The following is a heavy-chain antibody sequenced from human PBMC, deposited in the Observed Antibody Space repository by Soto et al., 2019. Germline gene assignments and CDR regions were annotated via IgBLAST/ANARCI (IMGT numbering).Heavy chain of an antibody. V-gene: IGHV1-69*01. Sequence: QVQLVQSGAEVKRPGSSVKVSCKASGDTFSTFTLSWMRQAPGQGLEWMGGIVPIFQTANYARKFQGRLTITADQSTTPADLELSSLLSEDTGLFLCSTTLEVTSWGAFDYWGQGTLVTVS. J-gene: IGHJ4*02. CDR3: STTLEVTSWGAFDY. CDR1: GDTFSTFT. D-gene: IGHD3-16*01. CDR2: IVPIFQTA.